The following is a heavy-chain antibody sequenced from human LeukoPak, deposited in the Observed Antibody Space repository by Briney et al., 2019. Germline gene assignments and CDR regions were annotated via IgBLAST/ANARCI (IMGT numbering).Heavy chain of an antibody. CDR2: ISVSGSST. V-gene: IGHV3-23*01. Sequence: HPGGSLRLSCAASGFTFSSHAMSWVRQAPGKGLEWVSIISVSGSSTYYADSVKGRYTISRDNSKNTLFLQMNSLRAEDTAVYYCAKGGVAVTGRFDYWGQGTLVTVSS. D-gene: IGHD6-19*01. J-gene: IGHJ4*02. CDR3: AKGGVAVTGRFDY. CDR1: GFTFSSHA.